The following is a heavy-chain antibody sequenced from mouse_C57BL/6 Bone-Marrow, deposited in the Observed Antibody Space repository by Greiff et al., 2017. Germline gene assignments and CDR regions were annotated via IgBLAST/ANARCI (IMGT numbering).Heavy chain of an antibody. J-gene: IGHJ1*03. CDR3: TSLSRYFDV. Sequence: DVKLQESGAELVRPGASVKLSCTASGFNIKDDYMHWVKQRPEQGLEWIGWIDPENGDTEYASKFQGKATITADTSSNTAYLQLSSLTSEDTAVYYCTSLSRYFDVWGTGTTVTVSS. CDR2: IDPENGDT. V-gene: IGHV14-4*01. D-gene: IGHD1-1*01. CDR1: GFNIKDDY.